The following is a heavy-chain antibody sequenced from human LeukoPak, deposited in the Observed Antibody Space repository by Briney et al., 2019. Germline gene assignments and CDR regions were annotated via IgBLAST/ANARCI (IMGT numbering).Heavy chain of an antibody. CDR3: ARHRPYYDSSGYYYLDY. J-gene: IGHJ4*02. Sequence: SETLSLTCTVSGGSISSSSYYWCWIRQPPGKGLEGIGSIYYSGSTYYNPSLKRRLTISVDTSKNQFSLKLSSVTAADTAVYYCARHRPYYDSSGYYYLDYWGQGTLVTVSS. D-gene: IGHD3-22*01. CDR2: IYYSGST. CDR1: GGSISSSSYY. V-gene: IGHV4-39*01.